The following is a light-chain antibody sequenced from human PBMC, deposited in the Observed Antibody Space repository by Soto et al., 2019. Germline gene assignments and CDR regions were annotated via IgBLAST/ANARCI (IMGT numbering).Light chain of an antibody. CDR2: TAS. Sequence: DIQLTQSPSSLSASVGDRVTITCRASQSINISLNWYLLKPGQAPKLLISTASSLQSGVPSRFSGSGSGTEFSLTISSLQPEAFATYYCQQSYNAPTFSGGTKVDIK. V-gene: IGKV1-39*01. CDR1: QSINIS. CDR3: QQSYNAPT. J-gene: IGKJ4*01.